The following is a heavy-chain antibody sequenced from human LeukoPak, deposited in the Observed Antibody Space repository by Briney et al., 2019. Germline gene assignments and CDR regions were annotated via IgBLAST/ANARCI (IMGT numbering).Heavy chain of an antibody. J-gene: IGHJ6*03. Sequence: ASVKVSCTASGYTFTSYGISWVRQAPGQGLEWMGWISAYNGNTNYAQKLQGRVTMTTDTSTSTAYMELRSLRSDDTAVYYCARVTYYYDSSGYYRGYYYYYYMDVWGKGTTVTISS. CDR1: GYTFTSYG. CDR3: ARVTYYYDSSGYYRGYYYYYYMDV. V-gene: IGHV1-18*01. D-gene: IGHD3-22*01. CDR2: ISAYNGNT.